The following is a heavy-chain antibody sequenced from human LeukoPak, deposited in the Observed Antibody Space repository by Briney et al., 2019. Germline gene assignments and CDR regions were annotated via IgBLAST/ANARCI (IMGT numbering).Heavy chain of an antibody. D-gene: IGHD5-18*01. V-gene: IGHV4-39*01. CDR3: ARQRGEDTAMDLFDY. CDR2: IYYSGST. Sequence: SETLSLTCTVSGGSISSSSYYWGWIRQPPGKGLEWIGRIYYSGSTYYNPSLKRRATISVDTSKNQFSLKLSSVTAADTAVYYCARQRGEDTAMDLFDYWGQGTLVTVSS. J-gene: IGHJ4*02. CDR1: GGSISSSSYY.